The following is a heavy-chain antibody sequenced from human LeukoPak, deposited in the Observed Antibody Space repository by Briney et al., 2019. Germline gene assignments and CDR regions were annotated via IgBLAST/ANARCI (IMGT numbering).Heavy chain of an antibody. J-gene: IGHJ4*02. V-gene: IGHV4-59*11. D-gene: IGHD1-1*01. CDR3: ARGRLQLWSYLDF. Sequence: PSETLSLTCSVSTGSLSGHYWNWIRQAPGKGLEWIGYVSQSGTTNYNPSLKSRVTISADTSRNRFSLNLKPVTAADTAVYFCARGRLQLWSYLDFWGQGSLVSVSS. CDR2: VSQSGTT. CDR1: TGSLSGHY.